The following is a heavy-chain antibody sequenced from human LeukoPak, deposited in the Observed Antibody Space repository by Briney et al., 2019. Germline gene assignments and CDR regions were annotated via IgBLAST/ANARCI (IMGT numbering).Heavy chain of an antibody. CDR3: ARDGYSSSSTCYDY. J-gene: IGHJ4*02. CDR2: IYSTGST. CDR1: GCSISSHY. D-gene: IGHD2-2*01. Sequence: PSETLSLSCTVSGCSISSHYWSWIRQPPGKGLEWVGRIYSTGSTNYNASLKSRVTMSVDTSNNQFSLKLSSVPAANTAVYYCARDGYSSSSTCYDYWGQGTLVTVYS. V-gene: IGHV4-4*07.